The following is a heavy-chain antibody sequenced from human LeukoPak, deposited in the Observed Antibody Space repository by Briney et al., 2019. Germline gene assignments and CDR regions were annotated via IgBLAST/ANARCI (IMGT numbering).Heavy chain of an antibody. J-gene: IGHJ4*02. V-gene: IGHV3-23*01. Sequence: GGSLRLSCAASGFTFSSYAMIWVRQAPGKGLEWVSAISGSGRNTYYADSVKGRFTISRDNAKNSLYLQMNSLRAEDTAVYYCARGGLTIFGVVINWGQGTLVTVSS. CDR3: ARGGLTIFGVVIN. D-gene: IGHD3-3*01. CDR1: GFTFSSYA. CDR2: ISGSGRNT.